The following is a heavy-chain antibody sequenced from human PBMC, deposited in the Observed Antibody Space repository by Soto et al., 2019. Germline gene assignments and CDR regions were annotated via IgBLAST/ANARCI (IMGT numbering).Heavy chain of an antibody. CDR3: AHRLSQCSGGTCYRYFDL. CDR1: GFSLSTSGVG. D-gene: IGHD2-15*01. Sequence: GPTLVNPTQTLTLTCTCSGFSLSTSGVGVGWIRQPPGKALEWLALIYWNDDKHYSPSLKSRLTITKDTSKNQVVLTMTNMDPVDTGTYYCAHRLSQCSGGTCYRYFDLWGRGTLVSVSS. CDR2: IYWNDDK. V-gene: IGHV2-5*01. J-gene: IGHJ2*01.